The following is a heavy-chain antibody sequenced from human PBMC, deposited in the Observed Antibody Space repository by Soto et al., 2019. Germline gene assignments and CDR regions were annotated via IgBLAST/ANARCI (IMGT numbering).Heavy chain of an antibody. V-gene: IGHV1-69*06. Sequence: QVQLVQSGAEVRKPGPWVRVSAKASGGPFTGYAISWVRQALGQGLEWRGGIIPIFGTANYAQKFQGRVTITADKSTSTAYMELSSLRSEDTAVYYCARLVVVAAYYYYGMDVWGQGTTVTVSS. J-gene: IGHJ6*02. D-gene: IGHD2-15*01. CDR2: IIPIFGTA. CDR1: GGPFTGYA. CDR3: ARLVVVAAYYYYGMDV.